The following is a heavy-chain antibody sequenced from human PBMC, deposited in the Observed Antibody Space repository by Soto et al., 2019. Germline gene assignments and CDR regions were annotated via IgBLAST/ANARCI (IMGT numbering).Heavy chain of an antibody. D-gene: IGHD6-19*01. V-gene: IGHV3-30-3*01. J-gene: IGHJ4*02. CDR2: ISYDGGNK. Sequence: GGSLRLSCAASGFTFRNYAMHWVRQAPGKGLECVAVISYDGGNKFYRDYVKGRFTISRDNSKNTLYLQMNSLRAEDTAVYYCARDQGSGWLYYFDYWGQGTLVTVSS. CDR1: GFTFRNYA. CDR3: ARDQGSGWLYYFDY.